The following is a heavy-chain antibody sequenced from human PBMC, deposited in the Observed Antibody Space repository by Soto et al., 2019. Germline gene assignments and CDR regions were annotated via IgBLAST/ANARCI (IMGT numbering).Heavy chain of an antibody. CDR3: ARAQFYSGSGNYTNLTFDS. D-gene: IGHD3-10*01. Sequence: SETLSLTCAVSGGSIGGVGYSWSWIRQPPGGGLEWIGYSYHSGTFLKSPSLKTRLTMSLDMFNNQFSLTLNSMTAADTAVYYGARAQFYSGSGNYTNLTFDSWGQGIQVTVS. J-gene: IGHJ5*01. CDR1: GGSIGGVGYS. CDR2: SYHSGTF. V-gene: IGHV4-30-2*01.